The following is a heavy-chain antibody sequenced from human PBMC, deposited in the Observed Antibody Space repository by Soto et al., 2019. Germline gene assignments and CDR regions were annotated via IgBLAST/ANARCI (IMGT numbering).Heavy chain of an antibody. J-gene: IGHJ6*02. Sequence: QVQLVESGGGVVQPGRSLRLSCVASGFTFSSYAMHWVRQAPGKGLEWVAVISYDGNNKYYADSVKGRFTISRDNSKNTLCLQMNSLRLEDTAVYYCARAGCDGGSCYTLVGLRYGMDVWGQGTTVTVSS. CDR2: ISYDGNNK. V-gene: IGHV3-30-3*01. D-gene: IGHD2-15*01. CDR1: GFTFSSYA. CDR3: ARAGCDGGSCYTLVGLRYGMDV.